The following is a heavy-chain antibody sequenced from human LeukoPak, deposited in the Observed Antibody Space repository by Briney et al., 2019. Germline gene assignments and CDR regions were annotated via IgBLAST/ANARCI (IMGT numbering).Heavy chain of an antibody. CDR1: GFTFSSYE. D-gene: IGHD3-22*01. J-gene: IGHJ4*02. CDR3: AKSGGDYYDYSGPFDY. V-gene: IGHV3-48*03. CDR2: ISSSGSTI. Sequence: GGSLRLSCAASGFTFSSYEMNWVRQAPGKGLEWVSYISSSGSTIYYADSVKGRFTISRDNSKNTLYLQINSLRAEDTAVYYCAKSGGDYYDYSGPFDYWGQGTLVTVSS.